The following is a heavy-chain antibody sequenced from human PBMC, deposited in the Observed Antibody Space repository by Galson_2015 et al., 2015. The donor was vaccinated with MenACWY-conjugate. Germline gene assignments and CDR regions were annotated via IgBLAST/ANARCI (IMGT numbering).Heavy chain of an antibody. D-gene: IGHD3-16*01. CDR3: ARENTYHYAYAVDY. Sequence: SLRLSCADSELTFSSSWMHWVRQAPGKGLVWVSRINSDGSSTTYADSVKGRFTTSRDNAKNSLYLQMNSLSAEDTAVYYCARENTYHYAYAVDYWGQGTLVTVSS. CDR1: ELTFSSSW. CDR2: INSDGSST. V-gene: IGHV3-74*01. J-gene: IGHJ4*02.